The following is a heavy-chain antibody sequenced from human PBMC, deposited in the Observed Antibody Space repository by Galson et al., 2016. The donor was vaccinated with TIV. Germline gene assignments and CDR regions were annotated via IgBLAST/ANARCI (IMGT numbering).Heavy chain of an antibody. Sequence: TLSLTCPVSGGSISSSYWSWIRQPPGKGLELIGYISHSGTTNYKYSLKSRATISVDTSKNQMSLRLTSVTAADTAFYYCAKHGRVVVAGLYYFENWGQGSLVTVSS. CDR2: ISHSGTT. CDR1: GGSISSSY. V-gene: IGHV4-59*08. CDR3: AKHGRVVVAGLYYFEN. J-gene: IGHJ4*02. D-gene: IGHD2-15*01.